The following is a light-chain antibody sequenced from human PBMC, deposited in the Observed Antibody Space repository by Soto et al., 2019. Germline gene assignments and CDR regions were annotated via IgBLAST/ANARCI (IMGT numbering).Light chain of an antibody. CDR2: DVS. CDR3: TSYTSSITYG. J-gene: IGLJ1*01. V-gene: IGLV2-14*03. Sequence: QSALTQPASVSGSPGQSITISCTGTSSVFGGYNFVSWYQHHPCKAPKLIIYDVSNLPSGFSNRFSGSKSGNTASLTISGLQAEDEADYYCTSYTSSITYGFGTGTKVTVL. CDR1: SSVFGGYNF.